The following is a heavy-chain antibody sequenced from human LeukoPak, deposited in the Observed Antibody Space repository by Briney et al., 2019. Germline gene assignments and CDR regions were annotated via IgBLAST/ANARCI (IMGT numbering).Heavy chain of an antibody. V-gene: IGHV1-2*02. CDR1: EYTFTGYY. CDR3: ARGPSSYYYDSSGYYYG. Sequence: ASVKVSCKASEYTFTGYYMHWVRQAPGQGLEWMGWINPNSGGTNYAQKFQGRVTMTRDTSISTAYMELSRLRSDDTAVYYCARGPSSYYYDSSGYYYGWGQGTLVTVSS. CDR2: INPNSGGT. D-gene: IGHD3-22*01. J-gene: IGHJ4*02.